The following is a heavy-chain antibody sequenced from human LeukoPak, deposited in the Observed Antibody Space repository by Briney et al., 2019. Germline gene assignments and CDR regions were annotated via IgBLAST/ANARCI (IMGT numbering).Heavy chain of an antibody. V-gene: IGHV4-34*01. CDR2: INHRGST. CDR1: GGSFSGYY. D-gene: IGHD6-13*01. J-gene: IGHJ4*02. Sequence: SETLSLTCTVYGGSFSGYYWSWIRQPPGKGLEWIGEINHRGSTNYNPSLKSRVTMSVDTSKNQFSLKLSSVTAADTAVYYCARVKVDSSSWYEDYFDYWGQGTLVTVSS. CDR3: ARVKVDSSSWYEDYFDY.